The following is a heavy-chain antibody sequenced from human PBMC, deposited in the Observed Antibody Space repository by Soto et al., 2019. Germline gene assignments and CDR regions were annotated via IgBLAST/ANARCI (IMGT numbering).Heavy chain of an antibody. CDR1: GFTFSSYA. D-gene: IGHD2-2*02. CDR3: AKGWSCSSTSCYIFDY. CDR2: ISGSGGST. Sequence: LRLSCAASGFTFSSYAMSWVRQAPGKGLEWVSAISGSGGSTYYADSVKGQFAISRDNSKNTLYLQMNSLRAEDTAVYYCAKGWSCSSTSCYIFDYWGQGTLVTVSS. J-gene: IGHJ4*02. V-gene: IGHV3-23*01.